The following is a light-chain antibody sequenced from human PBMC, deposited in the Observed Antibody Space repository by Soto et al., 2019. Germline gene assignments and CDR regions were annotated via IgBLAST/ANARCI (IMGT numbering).Light chain of an antibody. J-gene: IGKJ2*01. Sequence: EIVLTQSPGTLSLSPGERVTLSCRASQSVSSSYLAWYQQKPAQAPRLLIYGASNRATGIPDRFSGSGSGTDFTLTISRLELEDFAVYYCQQYGDSPPYTFGQGTKLEIK. V-gene: IGKV3-20*01. CDR1: QSVSSSY. CDR3: QQYGDSPPYT. CDR2: GAS.